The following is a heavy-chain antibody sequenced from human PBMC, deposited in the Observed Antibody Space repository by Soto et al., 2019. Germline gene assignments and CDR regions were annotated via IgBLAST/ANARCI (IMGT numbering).Heavy chain of an antibody. J-gene: IGHJ4*02. D-gene: IGHD3-22*01. Sequence: GGSLRLSCAASGFTFSSYDMHLVRQATGKGLEWVSAIGTAGDTYYPGSVKGRFTISRENAKNSLYLQMNSLRAEDTAVYYCARAFYDSSGYSLDYWGQGTLVTVSS. CDR3: ARAFYDSSGYSLDY. CDR1: GFTFSSYD. CDR2: IGTAGDT. V-gene: IGHV3-13*01.